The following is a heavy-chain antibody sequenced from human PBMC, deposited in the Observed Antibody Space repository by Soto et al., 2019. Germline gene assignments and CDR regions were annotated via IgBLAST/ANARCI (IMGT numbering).Heavy chain of an antibody. Sequence: EVLLVQSGAEVKNPGESLKMSCQVFGYIFTDYWIAWVRQRPGQGLEWMGVIYPADSRTKYSPAFQGHITMSADRTTNTAYLQWSSLEASDSAVYYCVRSARHADHWGQGTLVTVSS. CDR1: GYIFTDYW. V-gene: IGHV5-51*01. CDR2: IYPADSRT. J-gene: IGHJ4*02. CDR3: VRSARHADH.